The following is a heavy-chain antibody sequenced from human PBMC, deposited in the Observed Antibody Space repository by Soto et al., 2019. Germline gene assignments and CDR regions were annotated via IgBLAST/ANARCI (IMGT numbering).Heavy chain of an antibody. CDR1: GYSFTSYW. J-gene: IGHJ6*02. Sequence: PGESLKISCKGSGYSFTSYWIGWVRQMPGKGLEWMGIIYPGDSDTRYSPSFQGQVTISADKSISTAYLQWSSLKASDTAMYYCATRYDTAMASNYYYYGMDVWGQGTTVTVSS. V-gene: IGHV5-51*01. CDR2: IYPGDSDT. CDR3: ATRYDTAMASNYYYYGMDV. D-gene: IGHD5-18*01.